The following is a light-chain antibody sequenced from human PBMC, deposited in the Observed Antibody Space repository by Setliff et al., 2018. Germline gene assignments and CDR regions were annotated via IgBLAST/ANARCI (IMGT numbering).Light chain of an antibody. CDR2: DVY. Sequence: LTQPASVSGSPGQSITISCTGTSSDVGGSNYVSWYQQHPGRAPKLMIYDVYRRPSGVPDRFSGSKSGNTASLTISGLQAEDEADYYCCSYVGSHTLRVFGTGTKVTVL. V-gene: IGLV2-11*01. J-gene: IGLJ1*01. CDR1: SSDVGGSNY. CDR3: CSYVGSHTLRV.